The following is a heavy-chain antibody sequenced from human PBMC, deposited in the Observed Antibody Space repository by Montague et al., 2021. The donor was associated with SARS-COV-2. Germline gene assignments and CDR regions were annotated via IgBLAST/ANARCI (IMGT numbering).Heavy chain of an antibody. D-gene: IGHD2-21*02. J-gene: IGHJ2*01. CDR1: GGSITSGAYY. CDR3: AREWGRGGDRYWYFDL. CDR2: IYYSGRT. V-gene: IGHV4-31*03. Sequence: TQSLTHNVSGGSITSGAYYWSWIRQHPGKGLEWIGYIYYSGRTFLNPSLKSRVTISVDTSNNQFSLKVTSVTAADTAVYYCAREWGRGGDRYWYFDLWGRGTLVTVSS.